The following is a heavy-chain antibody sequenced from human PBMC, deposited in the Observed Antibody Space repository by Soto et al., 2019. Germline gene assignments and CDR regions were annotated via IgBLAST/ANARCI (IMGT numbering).Heavy chain of an antibody. D-gene: IGHD2-15*01. V-gene: IGHV3-30*18. J-gene: IGHJ4*02. CDR2: ISYDGSNK. CDR3: AKEIVEKGVVADY. CDR1: GFTFSSYG. Sequence: QVQLVESGGGVVQPGRSLRLSCAASGFTFSSYGMHWVRQAPGKGLEWVAVISYDGSNKYYADSVKGRFTISRDNSKNTLYLQMNSLRAEDTAVYYCAKEIVEKGVVADYWGQGTLVTVSS.